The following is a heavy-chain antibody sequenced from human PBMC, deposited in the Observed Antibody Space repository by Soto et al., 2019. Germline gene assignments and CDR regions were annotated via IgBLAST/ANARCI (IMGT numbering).Heavy chain of an antibody. J-gene: IGHJ4*02. Sequence: GGSMRLSCAASGFTFSNYGMHWVRQATGKGLEWVAVIWYDRSNKYYADSVKGRFTISRDNSKNTLYLQMNSLRAEDTAVYYCARDHSGSSSDDFGYWGQGTLVTVYS. CDR3: ARDHSGSSSDDFGY. D-gene: IGHD6-6*01. CDR1: GFTFSNYG. CDR2: IWYDRSNK. V-gene: IGHV3-33*01.